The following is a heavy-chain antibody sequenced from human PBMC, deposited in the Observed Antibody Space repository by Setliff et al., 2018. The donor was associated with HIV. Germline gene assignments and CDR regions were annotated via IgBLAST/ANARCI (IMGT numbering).Heavy chain of an antibody. Sequence: SETLSLTCTVSGVSISSNYWSWIRLPPGKGLEWIGNIYYSGSTNYNPSLESRITISVDTSKNQFSLKLSSVTAADTAVYYCARDGYISDAFDVWGHGRMVTVSS. D-gene: IGHD5-12*01. CDR3: ARDGYISDAFDV. CDR2: IYYSGST. CDR1: GVSISSNY. J-gene: IGHJ3*01. V-gene: IGHV4-59*01.